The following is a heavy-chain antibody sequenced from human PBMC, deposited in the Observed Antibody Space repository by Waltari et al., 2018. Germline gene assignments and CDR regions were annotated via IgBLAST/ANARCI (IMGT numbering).Heavy chain of an antibody. CDR3: ARVNYYDSSGGVYYYGMDV. CDR2: IIPIFGTA. J-gene: IGHJ6*02. V-gene: IGHV1-69*01. Sequence: QVQLVQSGAEVKKPGSSVKVSCKASGGTFSSYAISWVRQAPGQGLEWMGGIIPIFGTANYAQKFQGRVTITADESTSTAYMELSSLRSEDTAVYYCARVNYYDSSGGVYYYGMDVWGQGTTVTVSS. D-gene: IGHD3-22*01. CDR1: GGTFSSYA.